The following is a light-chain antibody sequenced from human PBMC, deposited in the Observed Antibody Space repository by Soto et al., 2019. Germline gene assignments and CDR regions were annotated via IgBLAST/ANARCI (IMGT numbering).Light chain of an antibody. Sequence: QSVLTQPPSVSAAPGQKVTISCSGTSSNIGDNFVSWYQHLPGTAPKLLIYENDKRPSGVPDRFSGSKYGTSATLAITGLRTGDEADYYCGTWDNSLGGVVFGGGTKVTVL. CDR2: END. V-gene: IGLV1-51*01. CDR1: SSNIGDNF. J-gene: IGLJ2*01. CDR3: GTWDNSLGGVV.